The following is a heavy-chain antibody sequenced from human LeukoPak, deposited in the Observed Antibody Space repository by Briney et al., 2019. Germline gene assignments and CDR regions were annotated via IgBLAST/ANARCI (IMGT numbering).Heavy chain of an antibody. CDR2: INQDGSEK. CDR1: GFTFSSNW. Sequence: GGSLRLSCAASGFTFSSNWMTWVRQAPGKGLEWVANINQDGSEKYYVDSVKGRFTISRVNAKNSLFLQMDSLRAEDTAVYYCARNYDWGQGTLVTVSS. V-gene: IGHV3-7*04. CDR3: ARNYD. J-gene: IGHJ4*02. D-gene: IGHD3-16*01.